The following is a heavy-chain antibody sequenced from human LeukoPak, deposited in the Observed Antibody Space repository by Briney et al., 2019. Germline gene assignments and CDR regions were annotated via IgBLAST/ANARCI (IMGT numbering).Heavy chain of an antibody. CDR3: ARASSTRPAPFDY. D-gene: IGHD1-26*01. Sequence: NPSETLFLTCTVSGGSISSYYCSWIRQPPGKGLEWIGYIYYSGSTTYNPSLKSRVTISVDTSKNQFSLKLSSVTAADTAVYYCARASSTRPAPFDYWGQGTLVTVSS. V-gene: IGHV4-59*01. CDR1: GGSISSYY. CDR2: IYYSGST. J-gene: IGHJ4*02.